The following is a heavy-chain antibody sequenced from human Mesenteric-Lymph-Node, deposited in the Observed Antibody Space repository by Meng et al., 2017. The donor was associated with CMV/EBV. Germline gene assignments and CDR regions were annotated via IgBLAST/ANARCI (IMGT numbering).Heavy chain of an antibody. CDR1: GGNFNTHA. CDR3: ARDPGSRGLAAAETDH. Sequence: SVKVSCKASGGNFNTHAISWVRQAPGQGLEWMGNIIPVLGVANYAQKFQGRLTITADKSTSTSYMDLNSLRSEDTAAYYCARDPGSRGLAAAETDHWGQGTLVTVSS. CDR2: IIPVLGVA. J-gene: IGHJ4*02. D-gene: IGHD6-13*01. V-gene: IGHV1-69*04.